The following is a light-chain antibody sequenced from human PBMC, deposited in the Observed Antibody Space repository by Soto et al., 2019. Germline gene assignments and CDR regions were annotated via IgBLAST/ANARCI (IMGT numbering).Light chain of an antibody. Sequence: QAVVTQPPSVSGAPGKRVTISCTGSSSNIGAGYDVHWYQQLPGTAPKLLIYGNSNRPSGVPDRFSGSKSGTSASLAITGLQAEDEADYYCQSYDSSLSGSGFGGGTKVTVL. CDR2: GNS. CDR1: SSNIGAGYD. J-gene: IGLJ2*01. CDR3: QSYDSSLSGSG. V-gene: IGLV1-40*01.